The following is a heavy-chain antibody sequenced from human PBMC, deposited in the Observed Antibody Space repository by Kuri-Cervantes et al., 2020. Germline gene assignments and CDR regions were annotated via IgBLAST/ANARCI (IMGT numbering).Heavy chain of an antibody. V-gene: IGHV4-61*01. CDR1: GGSISSGSYY. Sequence: SETLSLTCTVSGGSISSGSYYWSWIRQPPGKGLEWIGYIYYSGSTNYNPSLKSRVTISVDTSKNQFSLKLSSVTAADTAVYYCARGNDFWFRRTTNWFDPWGQGTLVTVSS. CDR3: ARGNDFWFRRTTNWFDP. D-gene: IGHD3-3*01. J-gene: IGHJ5*02. CDR2: IYYSGST.